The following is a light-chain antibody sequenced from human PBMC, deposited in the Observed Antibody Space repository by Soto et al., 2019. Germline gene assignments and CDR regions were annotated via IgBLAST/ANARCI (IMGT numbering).Light chain of an antibody. V-gene: IGKV3-15*01. Sequence: DIVVTQSPATLSVSPGERATLSCRASQSVSSDLAWYQQKPGQAPRLLIYGASTRATGIPARFSGSGSGTELTLTISSLQSDDFAFYYCQQYNNWPPLTFGGGNKVEIK. CDR1: QSVSSD. J-gene: IGKJ4*01. CDR2: GAS. CDR3: QQYNNWPPLT.